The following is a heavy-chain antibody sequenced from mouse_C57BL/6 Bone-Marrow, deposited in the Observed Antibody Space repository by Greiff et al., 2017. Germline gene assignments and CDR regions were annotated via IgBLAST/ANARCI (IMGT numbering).Heavy chain of an antibody. D-gene: IGHD1-1*01. J-gene: IGHJ2*01. CDR3: ARYGYGSPFDY. CDR1: GYAFTSYW. V-gene: IGHV1-69*01. CDR2: IAPSDSYT. Sequence: VQLQQPGAELVMPGASVKLSCKASGYAFTSYWMHWVKQRPGHGLEWIGEIAPSDSYTNYNQKFKGKSTLTVDKSSSTAYMQLSSLTSEDSAVYYCARYGYGSPFDYWGQGTTLTVSS.